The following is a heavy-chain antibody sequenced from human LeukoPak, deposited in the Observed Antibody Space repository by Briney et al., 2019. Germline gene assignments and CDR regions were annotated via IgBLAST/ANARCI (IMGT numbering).Heavy chain of an antibody. V-gene: IGHV1-2*02. CDR1: GYTFTGYY. CDR2: INPNSGGS. Sequence: ASVKVSCKASGYTFTGYYIHWVRQAPGQGLGWMGWINPNSGGSNYAQKFQGRVTMTRDTSISTAYMELSRLRSDDTAVYYCARSAPHSRRWWFDPWGQGTLVTVSS. D-gene: IGHD1-14*01. CDR3: ARSAPHSRRWWFDP. J-gene: IGHJ5*02.